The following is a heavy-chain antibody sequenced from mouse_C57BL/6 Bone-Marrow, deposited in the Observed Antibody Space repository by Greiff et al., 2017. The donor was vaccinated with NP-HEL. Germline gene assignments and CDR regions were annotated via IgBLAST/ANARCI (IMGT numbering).Heavy chain of an antibody. CDR2: IWRGGST. CDR1: GFSLTSYG. Sequence: QVQLQQSGPGLVQPSQSLSITCTVSGFSLTSYGVHWVRQSPGKGLAWLGVIWRGGSTDYNAAFMSRLSITKDNSKSQVFFKMNSLQADDTAIYYCAKGPPYYYGSSFWYFDVWGTGTTVTVSS. V-gene: IGHV2-5*01. J-gene: IGHJ1*03. CDR3: AKGPPYYYGSSFWYFDV. D-gene: IGHD1-1*01.